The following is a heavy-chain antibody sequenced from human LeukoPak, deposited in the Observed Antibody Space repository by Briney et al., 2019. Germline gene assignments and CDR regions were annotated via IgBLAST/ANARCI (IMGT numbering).Heavy chain of an antibody. V-gene: IGHV4-39*07. J-gene: IGHJ3*02. D-gene: IGHD1-26*01. CDR1: GGSISSSSYY. Sequence: SETLSLTCTVSGGSISSSSYYWGWIRQPPGKGLEWIGSIYYSGSTSYNPSLKSRVTISVDTSKNQFSLKLRSVTAADTAVYYCARYSGSYPHDAFEIWGQGTMVTVSS. CDR3: ARYSGSYPHDAFEI. CDR2: IYYSGST.